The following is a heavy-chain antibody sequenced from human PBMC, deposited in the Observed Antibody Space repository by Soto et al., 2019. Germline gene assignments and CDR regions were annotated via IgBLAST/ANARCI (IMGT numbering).Heavy chain of an antibody. V-gene: IGHV1-2*04. Sequence: ASVKVSCKASGYTFTGYYMHWARQAPGQGLEWMGWINPNSGGTNYAQKFQGWVTMTRDTSISTAYMELSRLRSDDTAVYYCARDRGIAAAPWFDPWGQGTLVTVSS. D-gene: IGHD6-13*01. CDR1: GYTFTGYY. CDR2: INPNSGGT. CDR3: ARDRGIAAAPWFDP. J-gene: IGHJ5*02.